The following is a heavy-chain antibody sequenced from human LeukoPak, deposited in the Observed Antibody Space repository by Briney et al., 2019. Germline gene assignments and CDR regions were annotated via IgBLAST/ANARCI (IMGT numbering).Heavy chain of an antibody. J-gene: IGHJ4*02. CDR1: GGSFSGHY. D-gene: IGHD5-18*01. Sequence: SETLSLTCAVYGGSFSGHYWSWIRQPPGKGLEWIGEINHSGSTNYNPSLKSRVTISVDTSKNQFSLKLSSVTAADTAVYYCARGPDTAMVQNWGQGTLVTVSS. CDR2: INHSGST. CDR3: ARGPDTAMVQN. V-gene: IGHV4-34*01.